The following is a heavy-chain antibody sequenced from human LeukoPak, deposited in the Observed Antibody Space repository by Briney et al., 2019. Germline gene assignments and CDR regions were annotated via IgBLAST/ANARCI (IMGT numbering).Heavy chain of an antibody. J-gene: IGHJ4*02. Sequence: GGSLRLSCAASGFTFSSYAMHWVRQAPGKGLEWVAVISYDGSNKYYADSVKGRFTTSRDNSKNTLYLQMDSLRAEDTAVYYCARDTLGAYYYDSSGYYDYWGQGTLVTVSS. V-gene: IGHV3-30-3*01. CDR3: ARDTLGAYYYDSSGYYDY. CDR2: ISYDGSNK. CDR1: GFTFSSYA. D-gene: IGHD3-22*01.